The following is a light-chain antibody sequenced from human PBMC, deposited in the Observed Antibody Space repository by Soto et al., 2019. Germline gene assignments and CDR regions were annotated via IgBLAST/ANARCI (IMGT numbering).Light chain of an antibody. CDR2: WAS. Sequence: DIVMTQSPDSLAVSLGERATINCKSSQRVLYSSNNNNYLAWYQQKPGQPPKLLIYWASTRESGVPDRSSGSGSGTDFTLTISSLQAEDVAVYYCQQYYSTPPVTFGPGTKVDIK. CDR3: QQYYSTPPVT. V-gene: IGKV4-1*01. J-gene: IGKJ3*01. CDR1: QRVLYSSNNNNY.